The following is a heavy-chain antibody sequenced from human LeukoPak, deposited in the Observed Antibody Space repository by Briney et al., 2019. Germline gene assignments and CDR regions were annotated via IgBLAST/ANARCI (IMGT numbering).Heavy chain of an antibody. CDR3: ARGQSGDPGAFDI. V-gene: IGHV4-59*01. CDR2: IYYSGST. J-gene: IGHJ3*02. Sequence: SETLSLTCTVSGASISSYYWSWIRQPPGKGLEWIGYIYYSGSTNYNPSLKSRVTISVDTSKNQFSLKLSSVTAADTAVYYCARGQSGDPGAFDIWGQGTIATVSS. D-gene: IGHD7-27*01. CDR1: GASISSYY.